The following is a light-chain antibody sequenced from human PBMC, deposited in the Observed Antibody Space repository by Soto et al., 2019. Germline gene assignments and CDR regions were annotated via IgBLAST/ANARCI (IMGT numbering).Light chain of an antibody. CDR3: QQYNSYSWT. J-gene: IGKJ1*01. CDR1: QSISLW. V-gene: IGKV1-5*01. CDR2: DVS. Sequence: DIQMTQSPSTLSAFVGDRVTITCRASQSISLWLAWYQQKPGKAPRLLIYDVSTLESGVPSRFSGSGSGTEFSLTIKSLEPDDFATSYCQQYNSYSWTFGQGTKVEIK.